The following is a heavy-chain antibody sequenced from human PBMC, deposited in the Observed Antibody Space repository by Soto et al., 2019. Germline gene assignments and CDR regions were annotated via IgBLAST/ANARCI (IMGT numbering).Heavy chain of an antibody. J-gene: IGHJ3*02. D-gene: IGHD1-20*01. CDR1: GGTFSSYT. V-gene: IGHV1-69*04. Sequence: ASVKVSCKASGGTFSSYTFSWVRQAPGQGLEWMGRIIPILGIANYAQKFQGRVTITADKSTSTAYLALSSLRSEDTAVYYCARDRYNWNDNERYAFDIWGQGTMVTVSS. CDR3: ARDRYNWNDNERYAFDI. CDR2: IIPILGIA.